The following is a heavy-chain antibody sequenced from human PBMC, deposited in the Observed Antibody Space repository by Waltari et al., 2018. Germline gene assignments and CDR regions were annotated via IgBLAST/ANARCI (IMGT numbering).Heavy chain of an antibody. V-gene: IGHV3-9*01. CDR2: IDWNSGNL. D-gene: IGHD3-10*01. J-gene: IGHJ3*02. CDR1: GFTFPGFA. CDR3: TKDMFYGSGNLFDI. Sequence: ELQLVESGGGLVRPGGSLGPSCAAPGFTFPGFAMSWVRQGPGRGLEWVAGIDWNSGNLNYADSVKGRFTISRDNAENTLYLQMNSLRPEDTALYHCTKDMFYGSGNLFDIWGQGTMVTVSS.